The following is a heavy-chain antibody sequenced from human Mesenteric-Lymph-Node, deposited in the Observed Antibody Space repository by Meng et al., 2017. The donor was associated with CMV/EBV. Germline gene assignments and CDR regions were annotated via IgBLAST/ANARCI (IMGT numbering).Heavy chain of an antibody. CDR2: ISGSGGST. Sequence: GESLKISCAASGFTFSGSAMHWVRQASGKGLEWASVISGSGGSTNYADSVKGRFTISRDNSKNTLYLQMNSLRAEDTAVYYCAKDGGFYGMDVWGQGTTVTVSS. CDR1: GFTFSGSA. J-gene: IGHJ6*02. D-gene: IGHD4-23*01. CDR3: AKDGGFYGMDV. V-gene: IGHV3-23*01.